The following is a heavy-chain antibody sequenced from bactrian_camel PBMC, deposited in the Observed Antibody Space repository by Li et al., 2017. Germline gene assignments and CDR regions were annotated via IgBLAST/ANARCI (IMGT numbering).Heavy chain of an antibody. J-gene: IGHJ6*01. CDR1: GFTFSSYA. CDR3: ATDYSDSVQDFGY. D-gene: IGHD4*01. CDR2: KNSGGGNS. V-gene: IGHV3S40*01. Sequence: VQLVESGGGLVEPGGSLRLSCAGSGFTFSSYAMSWVRQAPGKGLEWVSLKVSGGKNSGGGNSYYADSVKGRFTISKDNAKNTVYLQMNSLKSEDTALYYCATDYSDSVQDFGYWGQGTQVTVS.